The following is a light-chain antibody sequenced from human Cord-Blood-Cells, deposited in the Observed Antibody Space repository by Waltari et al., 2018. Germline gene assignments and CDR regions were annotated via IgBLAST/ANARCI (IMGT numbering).Light chain of an antibody. Sequence: DIQMNQSPSSLSASVGDRVTITCQANQDISNYLNWYQQKPGKAPKPLIYDASNLETRVPSRFSGSGSGKEFTFTIRCLQPEDIATYSCQQDDDLRTFGQETKVEIK. J-gene: IGKJ1*01. V-gene: IGKV1-33*01. CDR1: QDISNY. CDR2: DAS. CDR3: QQDDDLRT.